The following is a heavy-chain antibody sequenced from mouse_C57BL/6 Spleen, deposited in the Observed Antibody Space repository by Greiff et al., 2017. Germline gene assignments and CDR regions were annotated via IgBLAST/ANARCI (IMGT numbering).Heavy chain of an antibody. Sequence: QVQLQQPGAELVMPGASVKLSCKASGYTFTSYWMHWVKQRPGQGLEWIGGIDPADSYTNYNQKFKGKSTLTVDKSSSTAYMQLSSLTSEDSAVYYCASTAYYSKSGAMDYWGQGTSVT. CDR2: IDPADSYT. D-gene: IGHD2-5*01. CDR1: GYTFTSYW. J-gene: IGHJ4*01. V-gene: IGHV1-69*01. CDR3: ASTAYYSKSGAMDY.